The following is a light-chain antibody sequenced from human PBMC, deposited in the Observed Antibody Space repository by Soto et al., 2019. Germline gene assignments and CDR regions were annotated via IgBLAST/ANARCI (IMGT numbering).Light chain of an antibody. V-gene: IGKV4-1*01. CDR3: QQYHSVPLT. Sequence: DIVMTQSPDSLAVSLGERATINCKSSQSVLYSPNNKNYLGWYQKKPGQPPKLLIYWASTRESGVPDRFSGSGSGTDFTLTISSLQAEDVAIYYYQQYHSVPLTFGGGTKVEIK. J-gene: IGKJ4*01. CDR1: QSVLYSPNNKNY. CDR2: WAS.